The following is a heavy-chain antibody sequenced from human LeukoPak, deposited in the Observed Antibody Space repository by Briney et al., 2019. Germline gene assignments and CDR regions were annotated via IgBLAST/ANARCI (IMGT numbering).Heavy chain of an antibody. CDR3: ARSPPPGATAYGVVDY. CDR1: GGSIRSSYYY. J-gene: IGHJ4*02. CDR2: IYDSGST. V-gene: IGHV4-39*01. Sequence: SETLSLTCTVSGGSIRSSYYYWGWIRQPPGKGLKWIGSIYDSGSTNYNPSLKSRVNISVDTSKNQFSLKLSSVTAADTAVCYCARSPPPGATAYGVVDYWGQGTLVTVSS. D-gene: IGHD3-16*01.